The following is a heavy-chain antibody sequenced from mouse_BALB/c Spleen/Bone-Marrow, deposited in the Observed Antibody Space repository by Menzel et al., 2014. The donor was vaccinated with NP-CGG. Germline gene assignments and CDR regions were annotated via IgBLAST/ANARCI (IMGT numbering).Heavy chain of an antibody. CDR2: IFPGTGTT. CDR3: ARHYYGSSDAMDY. Sequence: QVQLQQSGAELVKPGASVKLSCKTSGYTSTNYWIQWVKQRPGQGLGWIGEIFPGTGTTYYNEKFKGKATLTIDTSSSTAYMQLSSLTSEDSAVYFCARHYYGSSDAMDYRGQGTSVTVSS. V-gene: IGHV1S132*01. J-gene: IGHJ4*01. D-gene: IGHD1-1*01. CDR1: GYTSTNYW.